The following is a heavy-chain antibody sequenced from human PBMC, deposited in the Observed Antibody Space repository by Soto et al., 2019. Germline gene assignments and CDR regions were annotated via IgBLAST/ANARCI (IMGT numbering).Heavy chain of an antibody. D-gene: IGHD6-6*01. CDR2: IIPIFGTA. CDR3: AIEYSSSPPYYPIGY. CDR1: GVTFSSYS. J-gene: IGHJ4*02. V-gene: IGHV1-69*01. Sequence: QVQLVQSGAEVQKPGSSVKVSCKASGVTFSSYSISWVRQAPGQGREWMGGIIPIFGTANYAQKFQGRVTITADESTSTAYMELSSLRSEDTAVYYCAIEYSSSPPYYPIGYWGQGTLVTVSS.